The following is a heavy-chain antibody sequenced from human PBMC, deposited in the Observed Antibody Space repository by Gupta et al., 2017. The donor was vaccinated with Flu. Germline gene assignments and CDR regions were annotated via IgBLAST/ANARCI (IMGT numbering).Heavy chain of an antibody. D-gene: IGHD2-2*01. Sequence: AQKFQGRVTITVDESTSTAYMELSSLRYEDTAVYYCAGRGSYQLQNFDYWGQGTLVTVSS. V-gene: IGHV1-69*01. CDR3: AGRGSYQLQNFDY. J-gene: IGHJ4*02.